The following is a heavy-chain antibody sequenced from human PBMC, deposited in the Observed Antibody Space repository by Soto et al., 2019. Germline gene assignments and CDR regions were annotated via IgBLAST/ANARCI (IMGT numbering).Heavy chain of an antibody. V-gene: IGHV3-21*01. J-gene: IGHJ4*02. CDR1: GFTFSSYS. D-gene: IGHD3-22*01. Sequence: PGGSLRLSCAASGFTFSSYSMNWVRQAPGKGLEWVSSISSSSSYIYYADSVKGRFTISRDNAKNSLYLQMNSLRAEDTAVYYCARDGDSSGYYHYFDYWGQGTLVTVSA. CDR2: ISSSSSYI. CDR3: ARDGDSSGYYHYFDY.